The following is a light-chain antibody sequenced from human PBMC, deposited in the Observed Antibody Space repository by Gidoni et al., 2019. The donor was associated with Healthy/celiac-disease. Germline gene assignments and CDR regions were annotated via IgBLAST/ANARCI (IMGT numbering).Light chain of an antibody. CDR2: DAS. CDR3: QQYGNLPPLT. CDR1: QDISNY. Sequence: DIQMTQSPSSLSASVGDRVTITCQASQDISNYLNWYQQKPGKAPKLLIYDASNLETGVPSRFSGRGSGTDFTFTISSLQPEEIATYYCQQYGNLPPLTFGGGTKVEIK. V-gene: IGKV1-33*01. J-gene: IGKJ4*01.